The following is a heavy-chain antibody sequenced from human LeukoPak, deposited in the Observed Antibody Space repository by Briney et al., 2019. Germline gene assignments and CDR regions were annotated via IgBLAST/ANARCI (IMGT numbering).Heavy chain of an antibody. CDR1: GYTFTSYG. Sequence: ASVKVSCKASGYTFTSYGISWVRQAPGQGLEWMGWISAYNGNTNYAQKLQGRVTMTTDTSTSTAYVELRSLRSDDTAVYYCARDAYYYGSGTAQEDYWGQGTLVTVSS. J-gene: IGHJ4*02. V-gene: IGHV1-18*01. CDR3: ARDAYYYGSGTAQEDY. CDR2: ISAYNGNT. D-gene: IGHD3-10*01.